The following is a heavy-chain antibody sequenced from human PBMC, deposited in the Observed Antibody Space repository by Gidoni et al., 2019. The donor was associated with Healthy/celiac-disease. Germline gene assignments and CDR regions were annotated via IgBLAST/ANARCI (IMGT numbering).Heavy chain of an antibody. CDR1: GFTFSSYS. CDR3: AADRGDRPYYYYGMDV. V-gene: IGHV3-21*01. D-gene: IGHD3-10*01. Sequence: EVQLVESGGGLGKPGGSLRLSCAAAGFTFSSYSMNWVRQVPGKGLELFSSISSSSSYIYYADAVKGRFTISRDNAKNSLYLQMNSLRAEDTAVYYCAADRGDRPYYYYGMDVWGQGTTVTVSS. CDR2: ISSSSSYI. J-gene: IGHJ6*02.